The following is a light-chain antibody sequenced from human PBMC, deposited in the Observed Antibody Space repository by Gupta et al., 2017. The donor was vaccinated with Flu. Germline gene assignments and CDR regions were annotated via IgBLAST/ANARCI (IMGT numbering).Light chain of an antibody. CDR3: QQRSNWPLT. CDR1: QSVSSY. Sequence: EIVLTQSPATLSLSPGERATLSCTASQSVSSYLAWYQQKPGQAPRLLIYDASNRATGIPARFSGSGSGTXFTLTIXSLEPEDFAVYYCQQRSNWPLTFGXGTKVEIK. CDR2: DAS. J-gene: IGKJ4*01. V-gene: IGKV3-11*01.